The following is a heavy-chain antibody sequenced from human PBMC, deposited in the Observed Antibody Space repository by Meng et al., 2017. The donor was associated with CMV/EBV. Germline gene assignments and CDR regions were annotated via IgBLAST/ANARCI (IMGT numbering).Heavy chain of an antibody. CDR1: GDTFTDYY. J-gene: IGHJ5*02. D-gene: IGHD4-17*01. CDR3: TRDAHLTTVTPNWFDP. V-gene: IGHV1-2*02. CDR2: INPNSGDT. Sequence: QARLVQAGAELRKPGASVKVSCKASGDTFTDYYMHWVRQAPGQGLEWMGCINPNSGDTNYAQKFQGRVTMTRDTSISTAYMELSRLRSDDTAVYYCTRDAHLTTVTPNWFDPWGQGTLVTVSS.